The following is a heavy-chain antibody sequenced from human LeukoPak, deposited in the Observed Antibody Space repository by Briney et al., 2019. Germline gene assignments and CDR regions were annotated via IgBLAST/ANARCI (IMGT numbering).Heavy chain of an antibody. CDR1: GGTFSSHT. CDR2: IIPILGIA. V-gene: IGHV1-69*02. Sequence: GASVKVSCKASGGTFSSHTISWVRQAPGQGLEWMGRIIPILGIANYAQKFQGRVTITADKSTSTAYMELSSLRSEDTAVYYCARGDDYTAFDIWGQGTMVTVSS. CDR3: ARGDDYTAFDI. J-gene: IGHJ3*02. D-gene: IGHD5-24*01.